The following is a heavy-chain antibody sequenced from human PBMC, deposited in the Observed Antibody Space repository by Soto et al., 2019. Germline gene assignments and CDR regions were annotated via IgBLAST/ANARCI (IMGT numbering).Heavy chain of an antibody. J-gene: IGHJ6*02. CDR3: AKDIYGMDV. Sequence: LRLSCAASGLTVSGSYMTWVRQAPGMGLQWVSVISGSGGSTYYADSVKGRFTISRDNSKNTLYLQMNSLRAEDTAVYYCAKDIYGMDVWGQGTTVTVSS. CDR2: ISGSGGST. CDR1: GLTVSGSY. V-gene: IGHV3-23*01.